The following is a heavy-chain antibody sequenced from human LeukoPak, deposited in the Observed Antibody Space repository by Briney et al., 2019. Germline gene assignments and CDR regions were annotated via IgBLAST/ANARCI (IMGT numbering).Heavy chain of an antibody. D-gene: IGHD5-24*01. CDR2: FYCDEHK. CDR1: GFSLSTPGVG. J-gene: IGHJ4*02. CDR3: RHRRGDGFIDY. V-gene: IGHV2-5*02. Sequence: SGPTLANPTQTLTLTCTFSGFSLSTPGVGVGWIRELPGKALEWLAVFYCDEHKRYSPPLKNRLTNTKDTSKTQVVLTVTNMDPVDTPSYYCRHRRGDGFIDYSGGASLPSVPS.